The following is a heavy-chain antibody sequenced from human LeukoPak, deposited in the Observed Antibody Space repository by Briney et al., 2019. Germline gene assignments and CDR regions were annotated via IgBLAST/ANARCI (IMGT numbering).Heavy chain of an antibody. CDR3: AKEKTGTTPSFDY. V-gene: IGHV3-23*01. J-gene: IGHJ4*02. D-gene: IGHD1-1*01. CDR1: VFTFSYYW. CDR2: ISGSGGST. Sequence: PGGSLRLYCAASVFTFSYYWMNWVRQAPGKGLEWVSAISGSGGSTYYADSVKGRFTISRDNSKNTLYLQMNSLRAEDTAVYYCAKEKTGTTPSFDYWGQGTLVTVSS.